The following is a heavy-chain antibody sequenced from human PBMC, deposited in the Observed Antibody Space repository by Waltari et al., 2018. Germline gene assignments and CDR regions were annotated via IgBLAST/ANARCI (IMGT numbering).Heavy chain of an antibody. J-gene: IGHJ4*02. Sequence: QVQLVESGGGVVQPGTSLRLSCAVSGFTFSDSALHWVRQAPGKGLEWVALISYDGSNTFYADPVQGRFTISRDDSKNRMYLQMNSLRPEDTAVYYCAREKLMGEYIDYWGQGTLVTVSS. D-gene: IGHD2-15*01. CDR1: GFTFSDSA. CDR3: AREKLMGEYIDY. CDR2: ISYDGSNT. V-gene: IGHV3-30*04.